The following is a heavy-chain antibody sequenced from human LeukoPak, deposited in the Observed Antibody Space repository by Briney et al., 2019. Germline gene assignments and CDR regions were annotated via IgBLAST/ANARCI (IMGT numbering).Heavy chain of an antibody. D-gene: IGHD3-3*01. CDR3: ARDFWSGYWDESDY. V-gene: IGHV3-7*01. Sequence: PGGSLRLSCAASGFTFSDYWMSWVRQAPGKGPEWVANIKQDGSGKYYVDAVRGRFTISRDNAKNSLWLQMSSLRAEDTAVYYCARDFWSGYWDESDYWGQGTLVTVSS. CDR1: GFTFSDYW. J-gene: IGHJ4*02. CDR2: IKQDGSGK.